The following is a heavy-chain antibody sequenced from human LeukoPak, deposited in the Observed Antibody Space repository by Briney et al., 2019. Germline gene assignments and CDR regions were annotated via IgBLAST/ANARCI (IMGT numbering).Heavy chain of an antibody. J-gene: IGHJ5*02. Sequence: PSQTLSLTCTVSGGSISSGGYYWSRIRQHPGEGLEWIGYIYYSGSTYYNPSLKSRVTISVDTSKNQFSLKLSSVTAADTAVYYCAREITSIAAAGTIWFDPWGQGTLVTVSS. CDR2: IYYSGST. CDR3: AREITSIAAAGTIWFDP. CDR1: GGSISSGGYY. D-gene: IGHD6-13*01. V-gene: IGHV4-31*03.